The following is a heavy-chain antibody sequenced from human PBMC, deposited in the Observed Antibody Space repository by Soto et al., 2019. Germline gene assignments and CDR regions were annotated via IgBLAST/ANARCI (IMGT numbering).Heavy chain of an antibody. D-gene: IGHD6-13*01. CDR2: IYYSGST. J-gene: IGHJ4*02. V-gene: IGHV4-61*08. Sequence: SETLSLTCAVSGGSISSGGYSWSWIRQPPGKGLEWIGYIYYSGSTNYNPSLKSRVTISIDTSKSQFSLRLSSATAADTAVYYCARQGYSSIWYYFAYWGQGSLVTVSS. CDR1: GGSISSGGYS. CDR3: ARQGYSSIWYYFAY.